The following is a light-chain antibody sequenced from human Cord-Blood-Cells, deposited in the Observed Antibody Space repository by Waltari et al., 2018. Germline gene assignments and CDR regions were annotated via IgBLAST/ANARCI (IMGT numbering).Light chain of an antibody. J-gene: IGKJ1*01. CDR2: CAS. Sequence: DIVMTQSPDSLAVSLGERATINCKSSQSVLYSSNNKNYLAWYQKKPVQPPKLLIYCASTRESGVPDRFSGSGSGTDFTLTISSLQAEDVAVYYCQQYYSTPTFGQGTKVEIK. V-gene: IGKV4-1*01. CDR3: QQYYSTPT. CDR1: QSVLYSSNNKNY.